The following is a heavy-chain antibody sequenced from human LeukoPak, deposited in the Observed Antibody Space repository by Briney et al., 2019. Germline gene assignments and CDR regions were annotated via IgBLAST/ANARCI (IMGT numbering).Heavy chain of an antibody. V-gene: IGHV1-2*02. D-gene: IGHD3-10*01. CDR3: ARSSLPYSSGLNFDY. J-gene: IGHJ4*02. CDR1: GYTFTGYY. CDR2: INPNSGGT. Sequence: GASVKVSCKASGYTFTGYYMHWVRQAPGQGLEWMGWINPNSGGTNYAQKFQGRVTMTRDTSISTAYMELSRLRSDDTAVYYCARSSLPYSSGLNFDYWGQGTLVTVSS.